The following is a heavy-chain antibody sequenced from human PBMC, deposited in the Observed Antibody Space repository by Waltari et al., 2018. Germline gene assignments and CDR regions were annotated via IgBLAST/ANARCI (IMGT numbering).Heavy chain of an antibody. CDR3: ARDERWLQLGYFDL. CDR2: IIPIFGTA. Sequence: QVQLVQSGAEVKKPGASVKVSCKVSGYTLTELSMHWVRQAPGKGLEWMGGIIPIFGTANYAQKFQGRVTITADESTSTAYMELSSLRSEDTAVYYCARDERWLQLGYFDLWGRGTLVTVSS. D-gene: IGHD1-1*01. V-gene: IGHV1-69*13. J-gene: IGHJ2*01. CDR1: GYTLTELS.